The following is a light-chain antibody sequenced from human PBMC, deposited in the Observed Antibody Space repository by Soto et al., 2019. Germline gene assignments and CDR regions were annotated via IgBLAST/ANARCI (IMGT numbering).Light chain of an antibody. CDR3: QQYSSYPYT. CDR2: KAS. V-gene: IGKV1-5*03. CDR1: QSISSW. Sequence: DIQMTQSPSTLSASVGDRVTITCRASQSISSWLAWYQQKPGKAPNLLIYKASSLQSGVPSRFSGSGSGTEFALTITSLQPDDLATSSCQQYSSYPYTFGQGTKLEIK. J-gene: IGKJ2*01.